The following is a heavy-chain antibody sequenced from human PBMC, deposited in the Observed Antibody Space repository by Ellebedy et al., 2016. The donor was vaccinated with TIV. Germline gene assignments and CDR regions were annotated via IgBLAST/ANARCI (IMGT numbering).Heavy chain of an antibody. Sequence: GGSLRLSCAASGFIFSSFAMFWVRQAPGKGLEWVAVISYDGNNKFYADSVKGRFTLSRDTSKNTVYLQMDSLRTEDTAVYYCARVGGPYGDYYFDYWGQGTLVTVSS. CDR2: ISYDGNNK. V-gene: IGHV3-30-3*01. J-gene: IGHJ4*02. D-gene: IGHD4-17*01. CDR1: GFIFSSFA. CDR3: ARVGGPYGDYYFDY.